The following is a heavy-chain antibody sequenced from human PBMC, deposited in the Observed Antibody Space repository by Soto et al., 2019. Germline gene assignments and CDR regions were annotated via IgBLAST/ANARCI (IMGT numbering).Heavy chain of an antibody. D-gene: IGHD1-1*01. Sequence: PGESLKISCKGSGYSFTSYWIGWVRQMPGKGLEWMGIIYPGDSDTRYSPSFQGQVTISADKSISTAYLQWSSLKASDTAMYYCARRTGTTLAPGWFDPWGQGTPVTVSS. CDR3: ARRTGTTLAPGWFDP. CDR1: GYSFTSYW. CDR2: IYPGDSDT. J-gene: IGHJ5*02. V-gene: IGHV5-51*01.